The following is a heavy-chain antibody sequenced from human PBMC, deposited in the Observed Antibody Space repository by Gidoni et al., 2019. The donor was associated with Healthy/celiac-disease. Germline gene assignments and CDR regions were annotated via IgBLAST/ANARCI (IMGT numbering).Heavy chain of an antibody. Sequence: QVQLVQSGAEVKKPGASVQVPCKASGYTFTSYGITWVRQAPGQGLEWMGWISAYNGNTNYAQKLQGRVTMTTDTSTSTAYMELRSLRSDDTAVYYCARDSIIAAAGALYYYYYMDVWGKGTTVTVSS. D-gene: IGHD6-13*01. V-gene: IGHV1-18*01. CDR3: ARDSIIAAAGALYYYYYMDV. CDR2: ISAYNGNT. J-gene: IGHJ6*03. CDR1: GYTFTSYG.